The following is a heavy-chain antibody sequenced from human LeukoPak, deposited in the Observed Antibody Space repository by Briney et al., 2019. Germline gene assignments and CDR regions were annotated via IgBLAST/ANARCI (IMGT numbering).Heavy chain of an antibody. Sequence: SVKVSCKASGGTFISYAISWVRQAPGQGLEWMGGIIPIFGTANYAQKFQGRVTITADESTSTAYMELSSLRSEDTAVYYCARSHYYGSGSYLRFDPWGQGTLVTVSS. CDR3: ARSHYYGSGSYLRFDP. J-gene: IGHJ5*02. D-gene: IGHD3-10*01. CDR1: GGTFISYA. V-gene: IGHV1-69*01. CDR2: IIPIFGTA.